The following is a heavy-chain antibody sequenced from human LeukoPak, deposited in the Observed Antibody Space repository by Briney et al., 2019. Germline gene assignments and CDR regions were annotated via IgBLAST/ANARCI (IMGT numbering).Heavy chain of an antibody. V-gene: IGHV3-53*01. CDR1: GFTFSNVW. Sequence: PGGSLRLSCAASGFTFSNVWMSWVRQAPGKGLEWVSVIYSGGSTYYADSVKGRFTISRDNSKNTLYLQMNSLRAEDTAVYYCARAGYSNGWYYDYWGQGTLVTVSS. CDR2: IYSGGST. J-gene: IGHJ4*02. CDR3: ARAGYSNGWYYDY. D-gene: IGHD6-19*01.